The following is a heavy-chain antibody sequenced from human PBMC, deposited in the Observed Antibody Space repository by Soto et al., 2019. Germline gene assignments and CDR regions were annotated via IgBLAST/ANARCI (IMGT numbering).Heavy chain of an antibody. J-gene: IGHJ3*02. CDR3: ARGGVGSFDI. CDR2: IHSDGSSR. V-gene: IGHV3-74*01. CDR1: GFTFSSYW. Sequence: EVQLVESGGGLVQPGGSLRLSCAASGFTFSSYWMHWVRQVPEKGLVWVSHIHSDGSSRTYADSVKGRFTISRDNAKKTLYLQMASLIAEDTAVYYCARGGVGSFDIWGQGTMVIVSS. D-gene: IGHD1-26*01.